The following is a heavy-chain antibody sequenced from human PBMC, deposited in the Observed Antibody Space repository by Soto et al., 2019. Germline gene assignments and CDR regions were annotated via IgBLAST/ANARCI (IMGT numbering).Heavy chain of an antibody. CDR3: ARGHCSGADCYSGLFDY. CDR1: GFTVSSNY. Sequence: PXGSLRVSSAASGFTVSSNYMSWVRQASGKGLEWVSVIYLGGSRYYADSVKCRFTISRDNSKNMMYLQMNSLRVEDTAVYYCARGHCSGADCYSGLFDYWGQGALVTVSS. D-gene: IGHD2-15*01. J-gene: IGHJ4*02. V-gene: IGHV3-53*01. CDR2: IYLGGSR.